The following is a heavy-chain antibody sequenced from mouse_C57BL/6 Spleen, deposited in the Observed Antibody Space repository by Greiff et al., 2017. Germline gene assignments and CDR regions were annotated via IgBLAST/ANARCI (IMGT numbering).Heavy chain of an antibody. D-gene: IGHD2-4*01. J-gene: IGHJ4*01. Sequence: EVQLVESGPELVKPGASVKISCKASGYSFTGYYMNWVKQSPEKSLEWIGEINPSTGGTTYNQKFKAKATLTVDKSSSTAYMQLKSLTSEDSAVYYCARREFMITTGYYYAMDYWGQGTSVTVSS. V-gene: IGHV1-42*01. CDR3: ARREFMITTGYYYAMDY. CDR2: INPSTGGT. CDR1: GYSFTGYY.